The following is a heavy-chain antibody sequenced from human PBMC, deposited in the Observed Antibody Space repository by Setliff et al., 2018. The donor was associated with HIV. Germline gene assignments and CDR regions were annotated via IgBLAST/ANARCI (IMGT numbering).Heavy chain of an antibody. J-gene: IGHJ3*02. Sequence: SVKVSCKASADTFSSYAISWVRQAPGQGLEWMGGFIPIFGTANYAQKFQGRVTITADESTSIAYMELSSLRFDDTAVYYCARDGGYSVHQWFGDAFDIWGQGTMVTVSS. CDR1: ADTFSSYA. V-gene: IGHV1-69*13. D-gene: IGHD5-12*01. CDR2: FIPIFGTA. CDR3: ARDGGYSVHQWFGDAFDI.